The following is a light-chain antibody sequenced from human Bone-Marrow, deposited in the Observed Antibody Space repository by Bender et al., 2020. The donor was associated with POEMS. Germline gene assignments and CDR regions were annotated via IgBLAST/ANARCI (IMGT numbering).Light chain of an antibody. CDR2: DVS. CDR3: SSYTSDTITAL. J-gene: IGLJ2*01. Sequence: QSALTQPASVSGSPGHPITISCTGTSSDIGSYNYVSWYQQYPGKAPKVIIYDVSHRPSGVSDRFSGSKSGNTASLIISGLQAEDEADYYCSSYTSDTITALFGGGTKLIVL. CDR1: SSDIGSYNY. V-gene: IGLV2-14*01.